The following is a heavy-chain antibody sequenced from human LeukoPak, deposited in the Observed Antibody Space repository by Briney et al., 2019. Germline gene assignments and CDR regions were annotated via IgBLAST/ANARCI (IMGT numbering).Heavy chain of an antibody. CDR3: ARGSLRSSTSYNWFDP. J-gene: IGHJ5*02. CDR2: FDPEDGET. D-gene: IGHD2-2*01. Sequence: ASVKVSCKVSGYTLTELSMHWVRQAPGKGLEWMGGFDPEDGETIYAQKFQGRVTMTEDTSTDTAYMELSSLRSEDTAVYYCARGSLRSSTSYNWFDPWGQGTLVTVSS. V-gene: IGHV1-24*01. CDR1: GYTLTELS.